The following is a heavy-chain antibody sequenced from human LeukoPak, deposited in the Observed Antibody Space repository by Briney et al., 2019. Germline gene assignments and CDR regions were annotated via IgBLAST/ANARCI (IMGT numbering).Heavy chain of an antibody. V-gene: IGHV3-30*02. D-gene: IGHD2-21*01. CDR1: GFTFSSYG. Sequence: PGGSLRLSCAASGFTFSSYGMHWVRQAPGKGLEWVAFIRYDGSNKYYADSVKGQFTISRDNSKNTLYLQMNSLRAKDAAVYYCAKGAINPLLYYFDFWGQGTLVTVSS. CDR2: IRYDGSNK. CDR3: AKGAINPLLYYFDF. J-gene: IGHJ4*02.